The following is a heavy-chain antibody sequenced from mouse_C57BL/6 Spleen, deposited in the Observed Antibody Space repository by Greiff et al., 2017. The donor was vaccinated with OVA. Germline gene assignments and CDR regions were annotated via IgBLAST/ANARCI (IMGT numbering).Heavy chain of an antibody. Sequence: DVKLVESEGGLVQPGSSMKLSCTASGFTFSDYYMAWVRQVPEKGLEWVANINYDGSSTYYLDSLKSRFIISRDNAKNILYLQMSSLKSEDTATYYCARVDGYYDYAMDYWGQGTSVTVSS. V-gene: IGHV5-16*01. D-gene: IGHD2-3*01. CDR2: INYDGSST. CDR1: GFTFSDYY. CDR3: ARVDGYYDYAMDY. J-gene: IGHJ4*01.